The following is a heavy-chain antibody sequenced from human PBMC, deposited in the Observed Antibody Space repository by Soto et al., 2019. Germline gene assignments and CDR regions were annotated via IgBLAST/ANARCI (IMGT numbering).Heavy chain of an antibody. CDR2: ISYDENNK. CDR1: GVTFSTSG. V-gene: IGHV3-30*18. D-gene: IGHD2-21*01. J-gene: IGHJ6*02. Sequence: GGSLKLSCAACGVTFSTSGIHWARKAQGKGLEWVALISYDENNKYYADFVKGRFTISRDNSKNTLYLQMNSLRAEDTAVYYCAKDRCGARCYYYGMDVWGQGTTVTVS. CDR3: AKDRCGARCYYYGMDV.